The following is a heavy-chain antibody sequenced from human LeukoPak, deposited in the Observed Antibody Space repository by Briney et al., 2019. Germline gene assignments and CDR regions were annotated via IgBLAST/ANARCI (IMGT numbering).Heavy chain of an antibody. J-gene: IGHJ4*02. CDR2: IYFSGST. D-gene: IGHD6-13*01. Sequence: PSETLSLTCAVYGGSFSGYYWSRIRQPPGKGLEWIGHIYFSGSTKYNPSLKSRVTISVDTSKNQFSLKLSSVTAADTAVYYCARGWPSFDYWGQGTLVSVSS. CDR3: ARGWPSFDY. V-gene: IGHV4-59*01. CDR1: GGSFSGYY.